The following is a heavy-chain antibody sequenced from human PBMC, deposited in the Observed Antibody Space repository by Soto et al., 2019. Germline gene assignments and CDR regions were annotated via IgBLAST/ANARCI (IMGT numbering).Heavy chain of an antibody. CDR2: INHSGST. Sequence: SETLSLTCAVYGGSFSDYYWSWIRQPPGKGLEWIGEINHSGSTNYNPSLKSRVTISVDTSRNQFSLKLSSVTAADTAVYYCARGGLRYCSSSSCPNLDYWGQGTLVTVSS. CDR1: GGSFSDYY. V-gene: IGHV4-34*01. J-gene: IGHJ4*02. D-gene: IGHD2-2*01. CDR3: ARGGLRYCSSSSCPNLDY.